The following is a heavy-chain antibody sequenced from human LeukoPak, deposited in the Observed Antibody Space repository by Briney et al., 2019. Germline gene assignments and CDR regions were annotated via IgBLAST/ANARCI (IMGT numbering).Heavy chain of an antibody. CDR3: ARELDYYGMDV. J-gene: IGHJ6*02. CDR1: GGSISSGDYY. V-gene: IGHV4-30-4*01. CDR2: IYYSGST. Sequence: SETLSLTCTVSGGSISSGDYYWSWIRQPPGKGLERIGYIYYSGSTYYNPSLKSRVTISVDTSKNQFSLKLSSVTAADTAVYYCARELDYYGMDVWGQGTTVTVSS. D-gene: IGHD1-1*01.